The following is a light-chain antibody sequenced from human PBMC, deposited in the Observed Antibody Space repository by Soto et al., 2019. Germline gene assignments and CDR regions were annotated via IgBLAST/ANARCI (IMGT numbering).Light chain of an antibody. Sequence: DIQMTQSPSSLSASVGDRVTMTCRASQGISNYLAWYQQKPGKVPKLLIYAASTLQSGVPSRFSGSGSGTDFTLTISSLQPEDVATYYCHKYNSPMYTFGQGTKLEIK. V-gene: IGKV1-27*01. CDR2: AAS. CDR1: QGISNY. CDR3: HKYNSPMYT. J-gene: IGKJ2*01.